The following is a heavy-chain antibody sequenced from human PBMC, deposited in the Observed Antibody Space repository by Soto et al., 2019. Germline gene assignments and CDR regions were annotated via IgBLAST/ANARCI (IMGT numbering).Heavy chain of an antibody. Sequence: ASVKVSCKASGYTFTGYYMHWVRQAPGQGLEWMGWINPNSGGTNYAQKFQGWVTMTRDTSISTAYMELSRLRSDDTAVYYCASRIYGDFWSGGYGMDVWGQGTTVTVSS. J-gene: IGHJ6*02. CDR3: ASRIYGDFWSGGYGMDV. D-gene: IGHD3-3*01. V-gene: IGHV1-2*04. CDR2: INPNSGGT. CDR1: GYTFTGYY.